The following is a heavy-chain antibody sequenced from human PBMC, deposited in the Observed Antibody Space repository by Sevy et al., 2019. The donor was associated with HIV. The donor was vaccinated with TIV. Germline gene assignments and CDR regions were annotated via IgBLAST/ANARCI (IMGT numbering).Heavy chain of an antibody. CDR3: ATKSDFWGGYQYFDL. V-gene: IGHV3-15*01. CDR2: IKGKTDGGTT. D-gene: IGHD3-3*01. Sequence: GGSLRLSCATSGLTFSRAWMTWVRQAPGKGLEWVGRIKGKTDGGTTDYAAPVNGGFTISSDESKNTVYLQINGLKTEDIAGYYCATKSDFWGGYQYFDLWGRGTLVTVSS. CDR1: GLTFSRAW. J-gene: IGHJ2*01.